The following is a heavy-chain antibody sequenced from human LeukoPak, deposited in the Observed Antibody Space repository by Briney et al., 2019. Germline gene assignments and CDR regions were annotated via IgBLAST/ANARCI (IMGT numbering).Heavy chain of an antibody. CDR1: GGSLTPYY. CDR2: ISFSGIT. V-gene: IGHV4-59*08. Sequence: SETLSLTCTVSGGSLTPYYWIWIRQPPGEGLEWICYISFSGITDYDPFLKSRLTISRDTSNNQFSLKLSSVAPADTAVYYCARHQAATTYDYWGQGILVTVSS. J-gene: IGHJ4*02. D-gene: IGHD6-25*01. CDR3: ARHQAATTYDY.